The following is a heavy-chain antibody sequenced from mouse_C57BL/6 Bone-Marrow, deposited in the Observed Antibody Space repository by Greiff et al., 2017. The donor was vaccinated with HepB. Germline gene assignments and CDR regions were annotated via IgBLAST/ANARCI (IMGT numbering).Heavy chain of an antibody. V-gene: IGHV1-55*01. CDR1: GYTFTSYW. Sequence: QVHVKQPGAELVKPGASVKMSCKASGYTFTSYWITWVKQRPGQGLEWIGDIYPGSGSTNYNEKFKSKATLTVDTSSSTAYMQLSSLTSEDSAVYYCARDSSGYNWGQGTSVTVSS. CDR2: IYPGSGST. J-gene: IGHJ4*01. CDR3: ARDSSGYN. D-gene: IGHD3-2*02.